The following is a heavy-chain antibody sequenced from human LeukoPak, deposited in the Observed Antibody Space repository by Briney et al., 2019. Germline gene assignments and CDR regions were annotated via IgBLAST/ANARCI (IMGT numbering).Heavy chain of an antibody. CDR2: ISYDGTNK. Sequence: GRSLRLSCAASGFTFTSYAMHWVRQAPGKGLEWVAVISYDGTNKYYADSVKGRFTISRDNSKNTLYLQMNSLRAEDTAVYYCARVGAGTAFDYWGQGTLVTVSS. J-gene: IGHJ4*02. CDR3: ARVGAGTAFDY. D-gene: IGHD6-13*01. V-gene: IGHV3-30-3*01. CDR1: GFTFTSYA.